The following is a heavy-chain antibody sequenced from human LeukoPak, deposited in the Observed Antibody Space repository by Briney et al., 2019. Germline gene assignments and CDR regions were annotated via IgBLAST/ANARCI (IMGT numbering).Heavy chain of an antibody. J-gene: IGHJ4*02. Sequence: SETLSLTCAVYGGSFSGYYWSWIRQPPGKGLEWIGEINHSGGTNYTPSLKSRVTMSLDTSKNQFSLKLTSVTAADTAVYYCARGSIAARLVNFWGQGTLVTVSS. D-gene: IGHD6-6*01. V-gene: IGHV4-34*01. CDR3: ARGSIAARLVNF. CDR1: GGSFSGYY. CDR2: INHSGGT.